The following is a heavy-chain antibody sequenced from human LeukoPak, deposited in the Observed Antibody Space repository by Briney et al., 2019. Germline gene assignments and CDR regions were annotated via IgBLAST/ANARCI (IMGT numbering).Heavy chain of an antibody. Sequence: ASVKVSCKASGYTFTSYGISWVRQAPGQGLEWMGWISAYNGNTNYAQKLQGRVTMTTDTSTSTAYMELRSLRSDDTAVYYCARDLTPFDDYGGNSADYWGQGTLVTVSS. CDR2: ISAYNGNT. CDR1: GYTFTSYG. V-gene: IGHV1-18*01. J-gene: IGHJ4*02. CDR3: ARDLTPFDDYGGNSADY. D-gene: IGHD4-23*01.